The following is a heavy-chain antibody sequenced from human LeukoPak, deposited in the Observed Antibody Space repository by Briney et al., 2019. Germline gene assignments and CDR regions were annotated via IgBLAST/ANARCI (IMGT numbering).Heavy chain of an antibody. CDR1: GFTFSSYA. V-gene: IGHV3-23*01. CDR2: ISGSGGST. D-gene: IGHD5-12*01. Sequence: GGSLRLSCAASGFTFSSYAMSWFRQAPGKGLEWVSAISGSGGSTYYADSVKGRFTISRDNSKNTLYLQMNSLRAEDTAVYYCAKNSGYDHDWYFDLWGRGTLVTVSS. CDR3: AKNSGYDHDWYFDL. J-gene: IGHJ2*01.